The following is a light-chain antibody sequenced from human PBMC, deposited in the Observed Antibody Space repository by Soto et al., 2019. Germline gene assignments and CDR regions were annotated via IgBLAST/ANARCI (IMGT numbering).Light chain of an antibody. Sequence: SALIQPPSVSGSPGQSVTISCTGTSSDVGSYDFVSWYQQHPGAVPKPMISNVNIRPSGVPDRFSGSKSGNTASMTISRLQAEDEAIHWCCSYVGATTYVFGTGTKVTVL. CDR1: SSDVGSYDF. CDR2: NVN. CDR3: CSYVGATTYV. J-gene: IGLJ1*01. V-gene: IGLV2-11*01.